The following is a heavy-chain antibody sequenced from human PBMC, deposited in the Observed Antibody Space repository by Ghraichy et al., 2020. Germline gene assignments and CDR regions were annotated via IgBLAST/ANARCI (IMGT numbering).Heavy chain of an antibody. Sequence: SETLSLTCTVSGGSISSSSYYWGWIRQPPGKGLEWIGSIYYSGSTYYNPSLKSRVTISVDTSKNQFSLKLSSVTAADTAVYYCATLLGETVLVDDYWGQGTLVTVSS. CDR2: IYYSGST. CDR1: GGSISSSSYY. D-gene: IGHD3-16*01. J-gene: IGHJ4*02. V-gene: IGHV4-39*01. CDR3: ATLLGETVLVDDY.